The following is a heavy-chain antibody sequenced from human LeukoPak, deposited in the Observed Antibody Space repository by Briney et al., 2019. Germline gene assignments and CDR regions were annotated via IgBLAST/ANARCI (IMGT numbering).Heavy chain of an antibody. D-gene: IGHD3-22*01. CDR2: ISWNSGSI. CDR1: GFTFDDYA. Sequence: GGSLRLSCAASGFTFDDYAMHWVRQAPGKGLEWVSGISWNSGSIGYADSVRGRFTISRDNAKNSLYLQMNSLRPEDTALYYCARAGGPYYYETSTYYHEDYWGQGTLVTVSS. CDR3: ARAGGPYYYETSTYYHEDY. V-gene: IGHV3-9*01. J-gene: IGHJ4*02.